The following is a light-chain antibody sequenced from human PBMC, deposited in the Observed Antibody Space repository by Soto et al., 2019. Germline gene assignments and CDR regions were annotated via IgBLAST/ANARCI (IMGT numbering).Light chain of an antibody. CDR1: QSVSSSY. CDR2: GTS. CDR3: QQYDSSPMFT. Sequence: ESVLTQSPGTLSLSPGERATLSCRASQSVSSSYLAWYQQKPGQAPRLLIYGTSGRATGIPDRFSGSGSGTDFTLTISRLEPEDFAVYYCQQYDSSPMFTFGPGTKVDIK. J-gene: IGKJ3*01. V-gene: IGKV3-20*01.